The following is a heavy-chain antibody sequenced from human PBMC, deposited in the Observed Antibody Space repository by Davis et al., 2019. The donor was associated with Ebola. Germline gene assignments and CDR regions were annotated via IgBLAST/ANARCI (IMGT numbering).Heavy chain of an antibody. D-gene: IGHD3-10*01. J-gene: IGHJ5*02. CDR3: ARAGGSGSYRNWFDP. V-gene: IGHV1-46*01. CDR2: INPSGGST. Sequence: AASVKVSCKASGYTFTSYGISWVRQAPGQGLEWMGIINPSGGSTSYAQKFQGRVTMTRDTSTSTVYMELSSLRSEDTAVYYCARAGGSGSYRNWFDPWGQGTLVTVSS. CDR1: GYTFTSYG.